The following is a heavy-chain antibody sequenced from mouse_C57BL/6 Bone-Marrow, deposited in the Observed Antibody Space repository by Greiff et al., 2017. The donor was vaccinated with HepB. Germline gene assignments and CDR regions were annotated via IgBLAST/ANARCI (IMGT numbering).Heavy chain of an antibody. CDR1: GYTFTSYG. V-gene: IGHV1-81*01. CDR2: IYPRSGNT. CDR3: ARYPDYYGSSYWYFDV. D-gene: IGHD1-1*01. J-gene: IGHJ1*03. Sequence: QVQLQQSGAELARPGASVKLSCKASGYTFTSYGISWVKQRPGQGLEWIGEIYPRSGNTYYNEKFKGKATLTADKSSSTAYMELRSLTSEDSAVYFGARYPDYYGSSYWYFDVWGKGTTVTVSS.